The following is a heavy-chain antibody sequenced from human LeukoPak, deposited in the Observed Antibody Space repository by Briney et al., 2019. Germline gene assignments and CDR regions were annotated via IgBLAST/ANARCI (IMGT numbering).Heavy chain of an antibody. J-gene: IGHJ4*02. CDR3: ARGKDYYDSSGYSPSYDY. CDR1: GGSISSGSYY. V-gene: IGHV4-61*02. CDR2: IYTSGST. Sequence: SQTLSLTCTVSGGSISSGSYYWSWIRQPAGKGLEWIGRIYTSGSTNYNPSLKSRVTISVDTSKNQFSLKLSSVTAADTAVYYCARGKDYYDSSGYSPSYDYWGQGTLVTVSS. D-gene: IGHD3-22*01.